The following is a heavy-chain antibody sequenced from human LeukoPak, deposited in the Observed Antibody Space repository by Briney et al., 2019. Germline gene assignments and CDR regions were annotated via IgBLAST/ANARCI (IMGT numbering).Heavy chain of an antibody. CDR1: GFTFNTYW. CDR2: INQDGSEK. V-gene: IGHV3-7*05. J-gene: IGHJ4*02. CDR3: TTFYTRLTDY. D-gene: IGHD2/OR15-2a*01. Sequence: GGSLRLSCAASGFTFNTYWMSWVRQAPGKGLEWLATINQDGSEKFYVDSVKGRFTISRDNAKNSLYLQMNRLRAEDTAVYYCTTFYTRLTDYWGQGTLVTVSS.